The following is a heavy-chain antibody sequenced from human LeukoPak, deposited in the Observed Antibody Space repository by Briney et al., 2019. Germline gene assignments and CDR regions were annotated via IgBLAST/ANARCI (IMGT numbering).Heavy chain of an antibody. D-gene: IGHD1-14*01. CDR3: ARDPGPDYFDY. CDR1: EFTFSRYA. CDR2: ITSNGDTT. J-gene: IGHJ4*01. V-gene: IGHV3-64*04. Sequence: GGSLRLSCSASEFTFSRYAMHWVRQAPGEGLEYVSGITSNGDTTYYADSVKGRFIISRDNSKNMLYLQMNRLRADDTAVYYCARDPGPDYFDYWGQGTLVTVSS.